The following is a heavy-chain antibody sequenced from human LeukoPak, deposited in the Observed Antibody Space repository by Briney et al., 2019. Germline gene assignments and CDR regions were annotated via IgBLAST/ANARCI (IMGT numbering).Heavy chain of an antibody. Sequence: NPGGSLRLSCAASGFTFGNYAMSWVRHGPGKGLEWFSTISGSGGSTYYEDSVKGRFTISRDNSKNTLFLQMNSLRADDTAVYFCAKDQKSIAATGYDYWGQGTLVTVSS. CDR2: ISGSGGST. CDR3: AKDQKSIAATGYDY. CDR1: GFTFGNYA. J-gene: IGHJ4*02. D-gene: IGHD6-13*01. V-gene: IGHV3-23*01.